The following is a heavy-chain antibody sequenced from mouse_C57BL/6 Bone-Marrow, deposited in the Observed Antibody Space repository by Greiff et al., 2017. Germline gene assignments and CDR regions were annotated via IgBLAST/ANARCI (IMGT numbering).Heavy chain of an antibody. CDR2: IDPSDSET. V-gene: IGHV1-52*01. D-gene: IGHD2-2*01. CDR1: GYTFTSYW. J-gene: IGHJ3*01. Sequence: QVQLQQPGAELVRPGSSVKLSCKASGYTFTSYWMHWVKQRPIQGLEWIGNIDPSDSETHYNQKFKDKATLTVDKSSSTAYMQLSSLTSEDSAVYYGAREGDYGFFAYWGQGTLVTVSA. CDR3: AREGDYGFFAY.